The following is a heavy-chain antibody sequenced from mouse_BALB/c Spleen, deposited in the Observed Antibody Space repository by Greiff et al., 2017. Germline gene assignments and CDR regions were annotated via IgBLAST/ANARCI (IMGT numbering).Heavy chain of an antibody. CDR2: IWAGGST. Sequence: QVQLVESGPGLVAPSQSLSITCTVSGFSLTSYGVHWVRQPPGKGLEWLGVIWAGGSTNYNSALMSRLSISKDNSKSQVFLKMNSLQTDDTAMYYCARGPYYYGSSNHYFDYWGQGTTLTVSS. V-gene: IGHV2-9*02. CDR1: GFSLTSYG. D-gene: IGHD1-1*01. CDR3: ARGPYYYGSSNHYFDY. J-gene: IGHJ2*01.